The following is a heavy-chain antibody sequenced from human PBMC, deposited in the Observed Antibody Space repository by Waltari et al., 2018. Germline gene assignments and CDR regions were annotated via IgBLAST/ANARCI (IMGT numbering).Heavy chain of an antibody. CDR1: GFSFSDYF. D-gene: IGHD3-3*01. CDR3: ARVREQNNDFWNGYSFYFDH. Sequence: QVQLVESGGGLVNPGGSLRLSCAASGFSFSDYFMTWIRQAPGKGLAWVAYISSRDDIIYHADSVRGRFTISRDSAKNSLFLQMKGLRAEDTAVYYCARVREQNNDFWNGYSFYFDHWGQGALVTVSS. J-gene: IGHJ4*02. V-gene: IGHV3-11*01. CDR2: ISSRDDII.